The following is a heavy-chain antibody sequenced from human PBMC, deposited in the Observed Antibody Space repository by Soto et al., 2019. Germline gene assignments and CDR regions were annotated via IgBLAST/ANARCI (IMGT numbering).Heavy chain of an antibody. D-gene: IGHD6-13*01. Sequence: QVQLQESGPGLVKPSETLSLTCTVSGGSISSYYWSWIRQPPGKGLEWIGYIYYSGSTNYNPSLKSRDTISVDTSKNQFSLKLSSVTAADTAVYYCARDVAAYQNWFDPWGQGTLVTVSS. J-gene: IGHJ5*02. CDR3: ARDVAAYQNWFDP. CDR2: IYYSGST. CDR1: GGSISSYY. V-gene: IGHV4-59*01.